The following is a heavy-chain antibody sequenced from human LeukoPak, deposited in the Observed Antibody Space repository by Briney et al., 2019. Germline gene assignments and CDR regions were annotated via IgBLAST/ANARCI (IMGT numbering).Heavy chain of an antibody. D-gene: IGHD4-23*01. CDR3: ARHDYGGNSGDY. CDR1: GFSFSTYR. J-gene: IGHJ4*02. Sequence: PGGSLRLSCAASGFSFSTYRMNWVRQAPGKGLEWVSYIGTSSSTIYYADSVKGRFTISRDNAEDSLYLQMNSLRDEDTAVYYCARHDYGGNSGDYWGQGTLVTVSS. CDR2: IGTSSSTI. V-gene: IGHV3-48*02.